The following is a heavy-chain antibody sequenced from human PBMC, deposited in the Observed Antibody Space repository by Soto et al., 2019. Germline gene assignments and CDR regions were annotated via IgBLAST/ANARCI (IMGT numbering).Heavy chain of an antibody. CDR1: SVSNAW. D-gene: IGHD2-21*01. J-gene: IGHJ6*02. CDR2: IKSKTDGGTT. V-gene: IGHV3-15*07. Sequence: SVSNAWMNWVRQAPGKGLEWVGRIKSKTDGGTTDYAAPVKGRFTISRDDSKNTLYLQMNSLKTDDTAAYYCTTASPTSCGGYYHYYYYYGMDVWGQGTTVTVSS. CDR3: TTASPTSCGGYYHYYYYYGMDV.